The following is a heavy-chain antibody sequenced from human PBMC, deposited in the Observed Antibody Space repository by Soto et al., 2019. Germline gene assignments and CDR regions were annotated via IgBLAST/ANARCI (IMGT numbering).Heavy chain of an antibody. J-gene: IGHJ4*02. CDR1: GFTFSNYW. CDR2: IKEDGSEI. D-gene: IGHD2-8*02. Sequence: DVQLVESGGGLVQPGGSLRLSCAASGFTFSNYWMSWVRQAPGKGLEWVAKIKEDGSEIYHADFVRGRFTISRDNAKNSVSLHMHSLRADATAVYYCARFSILVSGSGQGAFFDQWGQGALVTVSS. V-gene: IGHV3-7*03. CDR3: ARFSILVSGSGQGAFFDQ.